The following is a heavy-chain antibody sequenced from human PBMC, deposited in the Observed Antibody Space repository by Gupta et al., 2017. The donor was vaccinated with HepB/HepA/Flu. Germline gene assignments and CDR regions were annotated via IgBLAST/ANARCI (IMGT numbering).Heavy chain of an antibody. D-gene: IGHD6-25*01. Sequence: EVQLVESGGGLVRPGGSMILSCSASGFTFSSYWMHWVRQAPGKGLVWVSRISGDGSYTSYVDSAKGRFTISRDSAKNTLYLQINNLRAEGTAVYYGARDMSGGALPFDFWGQGTLVTVSS. CDR3: ARDMSGGALPFDF. V-gene: IGHV3-74*01. CDR2: ISGDGSYT. J-gene: IGHJ4*02. CDR1: GFTFSSYW.